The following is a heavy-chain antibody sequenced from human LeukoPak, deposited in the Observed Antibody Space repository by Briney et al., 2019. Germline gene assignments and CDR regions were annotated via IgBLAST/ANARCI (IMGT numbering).Heavy chain of an antibody. V-gene: IGHV7-4-1*02. Sequence: ASVKVSCKASGYTFTNYGMNWVRQAPGQGLEWMGWINTNTGNPTYAQGFTGRFVFSLDTSVSTAYLQISSLKAEDTGVYYCAREGYYGSGNSYYYYMDDWGKGTTVTVSS. J-gene: IGHJ6*03. CDR1: GYTFTNYG. D-gene: IGHD3-10*01. CDR3: AREGYYGSGNSYYYYMDD. CDR2: INTNTGNP.